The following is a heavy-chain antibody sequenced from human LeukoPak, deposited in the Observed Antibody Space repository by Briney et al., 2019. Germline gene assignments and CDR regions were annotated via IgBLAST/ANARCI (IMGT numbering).Heavy chain of an antibody. J-gene: IGHJ4*02. Sequence: SETLSLTCTVSGGSISSYYWSWIRQPPGKGLEWMGYIYYSGSTNYNPSLKSRVTISVDTPKNQFSLKLSSVTAADTAVYYCARDGSAAAGRGYFDYWGQGTLVTVSS. CDR1: GGSISSYY. V-gene: IGHV4-59*01. CDR3: ARDGSAAAGRGYFDY. D-gene: IGHD6-13*01. CDR2: IYYSGST.